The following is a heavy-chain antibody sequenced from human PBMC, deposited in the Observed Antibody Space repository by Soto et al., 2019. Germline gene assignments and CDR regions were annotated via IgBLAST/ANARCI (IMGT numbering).Heavy chain of an antibody. V-gene: IGHV3-30*18. CDR2: ISYDGSNK. D-gene: IGHD6-13*01. Sequence: HPGGSLRLSCAASGFTFSSYGMHWVRQAPGKGLEWVAVISYDGSNKYYADSVKGRFTISRDNSKTTLYLQMNSLRAEDTAVYYCAKIPAGSSWSENFDYWGQGTLVTVSS. J-gene: IGHJ4*02. CDR1: GFTFSSYG. CDR3: AKIPAGSSWSENFDY.